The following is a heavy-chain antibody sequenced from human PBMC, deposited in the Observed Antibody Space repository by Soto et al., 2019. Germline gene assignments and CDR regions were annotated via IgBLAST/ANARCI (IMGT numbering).Heavy chain of an antibody. CDR3: ATSYDSGLDP. CDR2: IKPDNGDT. CDR1: YG. D-gene: IGHD5-12*01. Sequence: YGISWIRQAPGQGLEWMGWIKPDNGDTNYAQKFQGRVTMTTDTSSNTAYMDLRSLRSDYTAVYYCATSYDSGLDPWGQGTLVSVSS. V-gene: IGHV1-18*04. J-gene: IGHJ5*02.